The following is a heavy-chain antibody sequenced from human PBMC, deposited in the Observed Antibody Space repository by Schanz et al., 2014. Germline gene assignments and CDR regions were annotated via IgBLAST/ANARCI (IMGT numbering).Heavy chain of an antibody. D-gene: IGHD2-8*01. J-gene: IGHJ3*02. CDR2: IKQDGIEK. V-gene: IGHV3-7*01. CDR3: ARDMLRRYGALEI. CDR1: GFTFSRYA. Sequence: EVQLLESGGGPVEPGGSLRLSCAASGFTFSRYAMSWVRQAPGKGLEWVANIKQDGIEKYYVDSVKGRFTISRDNAKNSLYLQMNSLTADDTAVYYCARDMLRRYGALEIWGRGTMVTVSS.